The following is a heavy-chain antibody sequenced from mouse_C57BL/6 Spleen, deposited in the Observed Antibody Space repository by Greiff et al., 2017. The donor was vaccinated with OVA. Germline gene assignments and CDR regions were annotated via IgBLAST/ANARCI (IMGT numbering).Heavy chain of an antibody. CDR1: GFTFSSYA. D-gene: IGHD4-1*01. CDR3: AREAGTSFDY. J-gene: IGHJ2*01. Sequence: EVKVVESGGGLVKPGGSLKLSCAASGFTFSSYAMSWVRQTPEKRLEWVATISDGGSYTYYPDNVKGRFTLSRDNAKNNLYLQMSHLKSEDTAMYYCAREAGTSFDYWGQGTTLTVSS. CDR2: ISDGGSYT. V-gene: IGHV5-4*01.